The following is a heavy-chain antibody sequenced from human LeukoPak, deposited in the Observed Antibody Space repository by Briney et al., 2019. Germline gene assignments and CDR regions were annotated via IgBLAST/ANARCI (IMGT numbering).Heavy chain of an antibody. CDR1: GISVSSNY. CDR2: IYVDGST. CDR3: AKPAKTDYADY. D-gene: IGHD1-14*01. Sequence: PGGSLRLSCAASGISVSSNYTSWVRQAPGKGLQWVSVIYVDGSTYYADSVKGRFTISRDNSKNTLYLQMNSLRAEDTALYYCAKPAKTDYADYWGQGTLVTVSS. V-gene: IGHV3-53*01. J-gene: IGHJ4*02.